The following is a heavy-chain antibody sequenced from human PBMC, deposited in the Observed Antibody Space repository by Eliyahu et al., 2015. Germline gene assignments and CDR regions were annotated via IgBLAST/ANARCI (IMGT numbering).Heavy chain of an antibody. Sequence: EVQLLESGGGLVQPGGSLRLSCAASGFTFYNFAMTWVRQAPGKGLEWVSVIGGSGDSTYYTDSVEGRFTISRDNFKNTLHLQMNSLRAEDTAVYYCAKGHYYESSGYYSDKWGQGTLVTVSS. V-gene: IGHV3-23*01. CDR2: IGGSGDST. CDR3: AKGHYYESSGYYSDK. CDR1: GFTFYNFA. J-gene: IGHJ4*02. D-gene: IGHD3-22*01.